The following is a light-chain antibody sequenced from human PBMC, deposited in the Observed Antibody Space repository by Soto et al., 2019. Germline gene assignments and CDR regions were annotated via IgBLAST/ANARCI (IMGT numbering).Light chain of an antibody. V-gene: IGKV1-27*01. CDR1: QGIRNY. Sequence: DIQMTQSPTSLSASVGDRVTITCRASQGIRNYVAWYQQIPGKAPKLLIYAASTLQSGVPSRFSGSGSGTDFPLTINGLQPEDVATYSCQKYRSVPVFGPGTKVEIK. J-gene: IGKJ3*01. CDR2: AAS. CDR3: QKYRSVPV.